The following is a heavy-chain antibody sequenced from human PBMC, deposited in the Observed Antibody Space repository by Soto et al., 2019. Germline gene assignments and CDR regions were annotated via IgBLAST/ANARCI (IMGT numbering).Heavy chain of an antibody. V-gene: IGHV4-30-2*01. J-gene: IGHJ4*02. D-gene: IGHD3-10*01. Sequence: QLQLQESGSGLVKPSQTLSLTCAVSGDSISSGGYSWTWIRQPPGKGLEWIGHIYQSGSTLYDPSLESRVAISVDKSKNLFSLDLSSVAAAETAVYYCARDTRDYYYFEYWGQGILVTVSS. CDR1: GDSISSGGYS. CDR3: ARDTRDYYYFEY. CDR2: IYQSGST.